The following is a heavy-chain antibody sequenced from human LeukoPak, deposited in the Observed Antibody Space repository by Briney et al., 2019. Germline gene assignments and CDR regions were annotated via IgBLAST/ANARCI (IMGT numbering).Heavy chain of an antibody. D-gene: IGHD6-13*01. CDR1: GGSISSTNW. J-gene: IGHJ4*02. V-gene: IGHV4-4*02. CDR3: ARGGSSNWTPFDY. Sequence: SGTLSPTCAVSGGSISSTNWWSWARQPPGKGLEWIGEIYHSGTTNYNPSLKSRVTISVGKSRKHFSLKLNSVTAADTAVYYCARGGSSNWTPFDYWGQGAPVTVPS. CDR2: IYHSGTT.